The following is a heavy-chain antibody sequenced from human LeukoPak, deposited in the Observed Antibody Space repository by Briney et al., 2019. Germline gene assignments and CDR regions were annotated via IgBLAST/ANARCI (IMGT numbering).Heavy chain of an antibody. CDR3: ARDPGTAFDI. J-gene: IGHJ3*02. D-gene: IGHD1-1*01. V-gene: IGHV3-21*01. CDR2: ISSSSSYI. CDR1: GFTFSSYS. Sequence: PGGSLRLSCAASGFTFSSYSMNWVRQAPGKGLEWVSSISSSSSYIYYADSVKGRFTISRDNAKNSLYLQMNSLRVEDTAVYYCARDPGTAFDIWGQGTMVTISS.